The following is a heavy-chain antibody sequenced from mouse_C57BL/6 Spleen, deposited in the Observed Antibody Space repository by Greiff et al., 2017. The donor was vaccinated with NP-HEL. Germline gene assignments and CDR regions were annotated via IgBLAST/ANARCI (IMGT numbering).Heavy chain of an antibody. CDR1: GFNFTNTY. V-gene: IGHV14-3*01. CDR2: IDPANGNT. J-gene: IGHJ2*01. Sequence: EVQLQQSVAELVRPGASVKLSCTASGFNFTNTYMHWVKQRPEQGLEWIGRIDPANGNTKYAPKFQGKATITANTSSNAAYLQLSRLTSEAPASYCCAISTDYDDGSSFDDWGQGTTLTVSS. CDR3: AISTDYDDGSSFDD. D-gene: IGHD1-1*01.